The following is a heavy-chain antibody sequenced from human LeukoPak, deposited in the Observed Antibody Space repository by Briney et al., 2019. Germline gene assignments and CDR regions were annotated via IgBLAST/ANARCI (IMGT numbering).Heavy chain of an antibody. CDR3: ARDNGYRNGHAFDF. CDR1: GFTFSSHS. V-gene: IGHV3-30-3*01. D-gene: IGHD5-18*01. J-gene: IGHJ4*02. CDR2: ISYDGVNK. Sequence: GGSLTLSCAASGFTFSSHSIHWVRQAPGKGLEWVALISYDGVNKYYADSVEGRFTISRDNSENTLYLQVNSLRAEDTAVYYCARDNGYRNGHAFDFWGQGTLVTVSS.